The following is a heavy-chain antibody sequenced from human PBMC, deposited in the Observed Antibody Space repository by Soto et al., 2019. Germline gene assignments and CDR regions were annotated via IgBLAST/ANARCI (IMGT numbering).Heavy chain of an antibody. J-gene: IGHJ4*02. CDR1: GFTFSSYA. Sequence: EVQLLESGGRLVQPGGSLRLSCAASGFTFSSYAMSWVRQAPGKGLEWVSAISGSGGSTYYADSVKGRFTISRDNSKNTLKLQMNSLSAEDTDVYYCANDAKHTVHNYGIFDYWGQGTLVTVSS. V-gene: IGHV3-23*01. CDR2: ISGSGGST. D-gene: IGHD4-17*01. CDR3: ANDAKHTVHNYGIFDY.